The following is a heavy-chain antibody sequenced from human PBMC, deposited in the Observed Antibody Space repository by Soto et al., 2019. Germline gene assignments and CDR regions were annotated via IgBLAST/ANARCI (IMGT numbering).Heavy chain of an antibody. V-gene: IGHV1-69*13. Sequence: ASVKVSCKASGGTFSSYAISWVRQAPGQGLEWMGGIIPIFGTANYAQKFQGRVTITADESTSTAYMELSSLRSENTAVYYCAKEYSYIDWLDWLAPWGQGTLVTVSA. CDR1: GGTFSSYA. CDR2: IIPIFGTA. D-gene: IGHD3-9*01. CDR3: AKEYSYIDWLDWLAP. J-gene: IGHJ5*02.